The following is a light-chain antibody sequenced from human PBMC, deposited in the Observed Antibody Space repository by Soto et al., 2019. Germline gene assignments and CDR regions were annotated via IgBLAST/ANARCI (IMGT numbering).Light chain of an antibody. Sequence: IQLTQSPSPLSASVGDRVTITCRAIQGISSYLALYQQKPWKAPKLLIYAASPLQSGVPSRFSGSGSGTDFTLTLSSLQPEDFATYYCHQLNSYPLFTFGPGTKVDIK. J-gene: IGKJ3*01. CDR2: AAS. CDR1: QGISSY. CDR3: HQLNSYPLFT. V-gene: IGKV1-9*01.